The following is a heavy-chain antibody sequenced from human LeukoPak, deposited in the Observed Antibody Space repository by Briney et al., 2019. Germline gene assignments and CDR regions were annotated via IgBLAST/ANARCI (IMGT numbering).Heavy chain of an antibody. J-gene: IGHJ4*02. V-gene: IGHV4-59*08. CDR2: IYYSGSS. CDR1: GGSITSYY. Sequence: SETLSLTCTVSGGSITSYYWSWIRQPPGKGLEWIGYIYYSGSSNYNPSLKSRVTMSVDMSKNQFSLKLTSVTAADTAVYYCARLMNIAAADFWGQGTLVTVSS. CDR3: ARLMNIAAADF. D-gene: IGHD6-13*01.